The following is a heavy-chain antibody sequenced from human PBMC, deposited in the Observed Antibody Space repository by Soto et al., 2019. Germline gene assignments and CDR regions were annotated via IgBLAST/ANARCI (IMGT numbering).Heavy chain of an antibody. CDR2: IWYDGTSK. CDR3: ARDQGVVIIKDH. Sequence: GGSLRLSCAASGFTFRNHAMHWVRQAPGKGLEGVGLIWYDGTSKYYADSVKGRFTISRDNSKNTLYLEMNSLRVEDTAIYYCARDQGVVIIKDHWGQGTLVTVSS. V-gene: IGHV3-33*08. J-gene: IGHJ4*02. D-gene: IGHD2-8*01. CDR1: GFTFRNHA.